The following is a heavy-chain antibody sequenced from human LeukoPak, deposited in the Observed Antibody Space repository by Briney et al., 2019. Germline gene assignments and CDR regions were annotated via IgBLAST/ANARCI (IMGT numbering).Heavy chain of an antibody. D-gene: IGHD3-9*01. J-gene: IGHJ3*02. CDR1: GGSISSSSFY. V-gene: IGHV4-39*01. CDR3: ARQGYDILTGYIDAFDI. Sequence: SETLSLTCTVSGGSISSSSFYGGWIRQPPGKGLEWIASIYLSGSTFYNPSLKSRVTISVDTSKNQFSLKLSSVTAADTAIYYCARQGYDILTGYIDAFDIWGQGTMVTVSS. CDR2: IYLSGST.